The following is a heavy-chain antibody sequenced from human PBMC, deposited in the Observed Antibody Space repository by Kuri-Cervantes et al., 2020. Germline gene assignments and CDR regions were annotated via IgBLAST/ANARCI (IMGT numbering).Heavy chain of an antibody. D-gene: IGHD3-22*01. CDR2: ISGSGGST. CDR3: AKDYFDSSGWDAFDI. Sequence: LSLTCAASGFTFDDYAMHWVRQAPGKGLEWVSAISGSGGSTYYADSVKGRFTISRDNSKNTLYLQMNSLRTEDTALYYCAKDYFDSSGWDAFDIWGQGTMVTVSS. J-gene: IGHJ3*02. CDR1: GFTFDDYA. V-gene: IGHV3-23*01.